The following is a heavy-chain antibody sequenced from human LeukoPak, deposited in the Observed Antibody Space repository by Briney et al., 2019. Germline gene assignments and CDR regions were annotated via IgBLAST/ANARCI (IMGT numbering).Heavy chain of an antibody. CDR2: INPNSGDT. J-gene: IGHJ1*01. D-gene: IGHD3-22*01. CDR3: ARDSSDVYFQH. V-gene: IGHV1-2*02. Sequence: ASVRVSFKASGYPFTDQFINWVRQAPGRGLEWMGWINPNSGDTNYEQRFQGRVTMTRDTSISTAYMDLTRLASDDTAVYYCARDSSDVYFQHWGQGTLVTVSS. CDR1: GYPFTDQF.